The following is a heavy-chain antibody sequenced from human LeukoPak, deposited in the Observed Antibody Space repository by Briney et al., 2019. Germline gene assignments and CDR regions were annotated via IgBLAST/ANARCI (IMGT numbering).Heavy chain of an antibody. Sequence: GESLRLSCGASGFMFNDYWMSWVRQAPGKGLEWVANINEDGSETDYVDSAKGRFSISRDNAKNSVYLQMDRLRGDDAGVYYCARRNSFWFFEYWGQGALVTVSS. V-gene: IGHV3-7*01. CDR2: INEDGSET. J-gene: IGHJ4*02. CDR3: ARRNSFWFFEY. CDR1: GFMFNDYW. D-gene: IGHD3-9*01.